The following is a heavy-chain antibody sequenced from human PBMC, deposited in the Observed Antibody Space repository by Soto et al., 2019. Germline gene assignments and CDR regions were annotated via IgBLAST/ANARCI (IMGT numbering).Heavy chain of an antibody. CDR1: GFTFSSYA. V-gene: IGHV3-30-3*01. J-gene: IGHJ4*02. CDR3: ASPIWYYFDY. D-gene: IGHD6-13*01. CDR2: ISYDGSNK. Sequence: QVQLVESGGGVVQPGRSLRLSCAASGFTFSSYAMHWVRQAPGKGLEWVAVISYDGSNKYYADSVKGRFTISRDNSKNTLYLQMNSLRVEDTAVYYCASPIWYYFDYWGQGTLVTVSS.